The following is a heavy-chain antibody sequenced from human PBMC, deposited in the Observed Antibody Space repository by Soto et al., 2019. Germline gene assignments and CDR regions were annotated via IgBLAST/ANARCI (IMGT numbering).Heavy chain of an antibody. CDR1: GGSISSYH. Sequence: SETLSLTCTVSGGSISSYHWSWIRQPPGKGLEWIGYIFYSGSTNYNPSLKSRVTISVDMSKNQFSLKLSSVTAADTAVYYCARETYSGSGSYSADYWGQGTLVTVSS. CDR3: ARETYSGSGSYSADY. D-gene: IGHD3-10*01. CDR2: IFYSGST. V-gene: IGHV4-59*01. J-gene: IGHJ4*02.